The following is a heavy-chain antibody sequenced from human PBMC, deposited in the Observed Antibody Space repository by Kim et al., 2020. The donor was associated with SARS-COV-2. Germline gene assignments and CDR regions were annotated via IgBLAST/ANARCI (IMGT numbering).Heavy chain of an antibody. D-gene: IGHD2-15*01. V-gene: IGHV3-15*01. CDR3: TTADRSIFDY. CDR2: IKSQTEGATT. Sequence: GGSLRLSCVATGFTFTNARMSWVRQAPGRGLEWVGRIKSQTEGATTDYAAPLKDRFTISRDDSKNTLYLQVNRLKTEDTAVYYCTTADRSIFDYWGQGTLVTVSS. J-gene: IGHJ4*02. CDR1: GFTFTNAR.